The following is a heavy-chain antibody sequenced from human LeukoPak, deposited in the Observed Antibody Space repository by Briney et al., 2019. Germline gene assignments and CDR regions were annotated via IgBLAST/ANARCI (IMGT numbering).Heavy chain of an antibody. Sequence: GASVKVSCKASGYTFTSYDINWVRQATGQGLEWTGWMNPNSGNTGYAQKFQGRVTITRNTSISTAYMELSSLRSEDTAVYYCARAGYCSSTSCYVYYYYMDVWGKGTTVTVSS. CDR3: ARAGYCSSTSCYVYYYYMDV. CDR2: MNPNSGNT. V-gene: IGHV1-8*03. CDR1: GYTFTSYD. J-gene: IGHJ6*03. D-gene: IGHD2-2*01.